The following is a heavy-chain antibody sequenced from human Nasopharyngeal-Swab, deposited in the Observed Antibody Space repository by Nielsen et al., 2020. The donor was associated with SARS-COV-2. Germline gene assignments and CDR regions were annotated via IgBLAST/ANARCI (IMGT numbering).Heavy chain of an antibody. CDR3: AKAYSYGSGSSYATFDS. CDR1: GFTFSNYA. D-gene: IGHD3-10*01. Sequence: GESLKISCAASGFTFSNYAMSWVRQAPGKGLEWVSGITASGANKYHADSVKGRFTISRDNSKNMLYLQMISLRADDTAVYYCAKAYSYGSGSSYATFDSWGQGTLVTVSS. V-gene: IGHV3-23*01. CDR2: ITASGANK. J-gene: IGHJ4*02.